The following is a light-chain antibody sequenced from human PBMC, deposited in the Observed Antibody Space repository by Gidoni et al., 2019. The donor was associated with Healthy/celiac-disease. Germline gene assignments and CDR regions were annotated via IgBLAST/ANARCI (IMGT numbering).Light chain of an antibody. J-gene: IGKJ2*01. CDR1: QSVSSY. Sequence: EIVLTQSPDTLSLSPGERATLSCRASQSVSSYLAWYQQKPGQAPSLLIYDASNRATGIPARFSGSGSGTDFTLTISSLEPEDFAVYYCQQRSNWPYTFGQGTKLEIK. CDR2: DAS. V-gene: IGKV3-11*01. CDR3: QQRSNWPYT.